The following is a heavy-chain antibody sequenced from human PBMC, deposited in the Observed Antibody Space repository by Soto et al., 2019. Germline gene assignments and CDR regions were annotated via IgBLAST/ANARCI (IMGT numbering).Heavy chain of an antibody. Sequence: ASVKVSCKASAYTFTNYGISWVRQAPGQVLEWMGWISVYNGNTNYAQKLQGRVTMTTDTSTSTAYMELRSLRSDDTSVYYCARDLGVWSADSYYYYAMVVWG. V-gene: IGHV1-18*01. CDR2: ISVYNGNT. D-gene: IGHD2-21*01. CDR3: ARDLGVWSADSYYYYAMVV. J-gene: IGHJ6*02. CDR1: AYTFTNYG.